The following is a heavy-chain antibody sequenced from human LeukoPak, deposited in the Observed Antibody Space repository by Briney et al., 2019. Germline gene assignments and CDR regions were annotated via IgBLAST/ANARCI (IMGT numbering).Heavy chain of an antibody. Sequence: GSLRLSCGAPGFTFSSYAISWVRQAPGKGLDWVSTISGSGGATYLADSVKGRFSISRDNSKNTLYLQMNSLRAEDTAVYYCARAHGYNYGYGADYWGQGTLVTVSS. D-gene: IGHD5-18*01. CDR2: ISGSGGAT. CDR3: ARAHGYNYGYGADY. CDR1: GFTFSSYA. J-gene: IGHJ4*02. V-gene: IGHV3-23*01.